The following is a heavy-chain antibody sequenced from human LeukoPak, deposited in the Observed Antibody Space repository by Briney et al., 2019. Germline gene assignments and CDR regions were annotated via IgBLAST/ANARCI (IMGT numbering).Heavy chain of an antibody. V-gene: IGHV3-30-3*01. CDR2: ISYDGSNK. CDR3: ARDLDGMDV. Sequence: QPGGSLRLSCAASGFTFSSYAMHWVRQAPGKGLEWVAVISYDGSNKYYADSVKGRFTISRDNSKNTLYLQMNSLRAEDTAVYYCARDLDGMDVWGQGTTVTVSS. J-gene: IGHJ6*02. CDR1: GFTFSSYA.